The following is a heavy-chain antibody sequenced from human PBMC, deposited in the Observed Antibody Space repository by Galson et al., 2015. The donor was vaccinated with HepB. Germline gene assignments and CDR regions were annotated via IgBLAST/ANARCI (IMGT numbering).Heavy chain of an antibody. Sequence: CAISGDSVSSNSAAWNRIRQSPSRGLEWLGRTYYRSKWYNDYAVSVKSRITINPDTSKNQFSLQLNSVTPEDTAVYYCARGRYCSGGSCYSYYYGMDVWGQGTTVTVSS. CDR3: ARGRYCSGGSCYSYYYGMDV. D-gene: IGHD2-15*01. CDR2: TYYRSKWYN. CDR1: GDSVSSNSAA. J-gene: IGHJ6*02. V-gene: IGHV6-1*01.